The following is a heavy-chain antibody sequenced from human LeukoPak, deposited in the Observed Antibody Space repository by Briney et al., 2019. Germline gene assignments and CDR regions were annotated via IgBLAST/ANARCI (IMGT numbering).Heavy chain of an antibody. CDR3: TRHSGIQPFDP. CDR1: GFTFSSYS. CDR2: ISTNSNFI. Sequence: GGSLRLSCAASGFTFSSYSMNWVRQAPGKGLEWVSSISTNSNFIYYADSVKGRFTISRDNAKNSLYLQMNSLKTEDTAVYYCTRHSGIQPFDPWGQGTLVTVSS. V-gene: IGHV3-21*04. J-gene: IGHJ5*02. D-gene: IGHD5-18*01.